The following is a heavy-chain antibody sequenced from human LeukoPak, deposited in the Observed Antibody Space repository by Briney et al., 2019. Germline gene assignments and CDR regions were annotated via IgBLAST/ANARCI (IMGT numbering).Heavy chain of an antibody. CDR3: ARVGGDDNGDYVNWFDP. V-gene: IGHV3-74*01. D-gene: IGHD4-17*01. CDR1: GFTFSSYW. J-gene: IGHJ5*02. CDR2: IKSDGSST. Sequence: GGSLRLSCAASGFTFSSYWMHWVRQAPGKGLVWASRIKSDGSSTNYADSVRGRFTISRDNAKNTLYLQMNSLRADDTAVYYCARVGGDDNGDYVNWFDPWGQGTLVTVSS.